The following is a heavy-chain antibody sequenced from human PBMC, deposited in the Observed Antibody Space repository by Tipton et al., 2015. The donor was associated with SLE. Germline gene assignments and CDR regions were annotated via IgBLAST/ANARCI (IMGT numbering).Heavy chain of an antibody. CDR3: TTQLNYYMEV. CDR2: IQPDDSIA. V-gene: IGHV5-51*01. CDR1: GYKFTNYW. Sequence: QLVQSGAEVKKTGESLKISCQGSGYKFTNYWIGWVRQVPGKGLEWMGNIQPDDSIAAYSPAFRGQVTISSDKSTRTAFLQWRSLKASDSASYFCTTQLNYYMEVWGKGTTVTVSS. J-gene: IGHJ6*03.